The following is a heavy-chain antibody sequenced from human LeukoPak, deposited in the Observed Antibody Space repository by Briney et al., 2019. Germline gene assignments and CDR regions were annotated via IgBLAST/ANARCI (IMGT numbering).Heavy chain of an antibody. CDR2: INHSGST. Sequence: PSETLSLTCAVYGGSFSGYYWSWIRQPPGKGLEWIGEINHSGSTYYNPSLKSRVTISVDTSKNQFSLKLSSVTAADTAVYYCARDGSYSSSSGVSGYWGQGTLVTVSS. J-gene: IGHJ4*02. CDR3: ARDGSYSSSSGVSGY. CDR1: GGSFSGYY. D-gene: IGHD6-6*01. V-gene: IGHV4-34*01.